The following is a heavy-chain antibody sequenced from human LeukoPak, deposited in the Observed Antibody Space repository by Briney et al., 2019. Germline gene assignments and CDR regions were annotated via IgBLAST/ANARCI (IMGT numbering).Heavy chain of an antibody. V-gene: IGHV3-48*03. CDR3: ARDDYATDY. CDR1: GFTFSSYE. CDR2: ISSSGSTI. Sequence: GGALRLSCAASGFTFSSYEMNWVREAPGKELEWVSYISSSGSTIYSADSLKGRFTISRDNAKKSLYLQMNSLRAEDTAVYYCARDDYATDYWGQGTLVTVSS. D-gene: IGHD3-16*01. J-gene: IGHJ4*02.